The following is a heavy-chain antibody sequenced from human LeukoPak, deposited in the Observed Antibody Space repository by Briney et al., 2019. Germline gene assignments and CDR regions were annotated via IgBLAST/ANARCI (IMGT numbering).Heavy chain of an antibody. J-gene: IGHJ4*02. D-gene: IGHD3-22*01. Sequence: ASVKVSCKASGYTFTGYYMHWVRQAPGQGLEWMGRINPNSGGTNYAQKFQGRVTMTRDTSISTAYMGLSRLRSDDTAVYYCARLIGDYYDNSRSSYWHGHLDYWGQGALVTVSS. V-gene: IGHV1-2*06. CDR1: GYTFTGYY. CDR3: ARLIGDYYDNSRSSYWHGHLDY. CDR2: INPNSGGT.